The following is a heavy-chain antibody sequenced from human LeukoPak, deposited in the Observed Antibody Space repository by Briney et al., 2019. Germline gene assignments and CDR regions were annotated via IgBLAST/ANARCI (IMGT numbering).Heavy chain of an antibody. CDR1: GFTVSSNY. V-gene: IGHV3-53*01. J-gene: IGHJ4*02. Sequence: PGGSLRLSCAASGFTVSSNYMSWVRQAPGKGLEWVSVIYSGGSTYYADSVKGRFTISRDNSKNTLYLQMNSLRAEDTAVYYCARGDYYDSSGYYLGYFDYWGQGTLVTV. CDR2: IYSGGST. CDR3: ARGDYYDSSGYYLGYFDY. D-gene: IGHD3-22*01.